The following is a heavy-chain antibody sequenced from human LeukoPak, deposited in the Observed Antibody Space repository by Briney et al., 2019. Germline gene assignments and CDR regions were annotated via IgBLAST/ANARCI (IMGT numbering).Heavy chain of an antibody. V-gene: IGHV4-59*01. J-gene: IGHJ4*02. CDR3: ASLSGWLLLN. Sequence: SETLSLTCTVSGCSISSYYWSWIRQPPGKGLEWIGYIYYSGSTNYNPSLKSRVTISVDTSKNQFSLKLSSVTAADTAVYYCASLSGWLLLNWGQGTLVTVSS. CDR1: GCSISSYY. CDR2: IYYSGST. D-gene: IGHD3-22*01.